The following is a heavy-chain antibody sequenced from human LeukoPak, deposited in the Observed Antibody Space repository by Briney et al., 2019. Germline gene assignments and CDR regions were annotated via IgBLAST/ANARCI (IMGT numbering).Heavy chain of an antibody. J-gene: IGHJ6*02. Sequence: GRSLTLSCAASGFTFSRYGMHWVRQAPGRGLEWVAVTWYDGNNKYYADSVKGRFTISRDNSKNTLYLKMSSLRAEDTAVYYCVRDRYSSGWYGMDVWGQGTTVTVSS. CDR2: TWYDGNNK. D-gene: IGHD6-19*01. CDR3: VRDRYSSGWYGMDV. V-gene: IGHV3-33*01. CDR1: GFTFSRYG.